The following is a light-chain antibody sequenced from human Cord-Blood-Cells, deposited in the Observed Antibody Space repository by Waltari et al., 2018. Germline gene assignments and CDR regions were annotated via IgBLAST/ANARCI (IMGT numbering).Light chain of an antibody. V-gene: IGLV3-1*01. CDR2: QDS. CDR1: KLGDKY. J-gene: IGLJ1*01. Sequence: SYELTQPPSVSVSPGQPASITCPGDKLGDKYACWYQQKPGQSQVLVIYQDSKRPSGIPKRFSGSNSGNTATLTISGTQAMDDADYYCQAWDSSTYVFGTGTKVTVL. CDR3: QAWDSSTYV.